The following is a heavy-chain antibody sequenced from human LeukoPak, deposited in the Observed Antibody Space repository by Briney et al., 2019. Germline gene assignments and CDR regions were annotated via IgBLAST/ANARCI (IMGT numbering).Heavy chain of an antibody. J-gene: IGHJ4*02. Sequence: GGSLRLSCAASGFTFSSYWMHWVRQAPGKGLVWVSRIKSDGSSASYADSVKGRFTISRDNAKNTLYLQMNSLRAEDTAVYYCARVLTDWGQGTLVTVSS. CDR2: IKSDGSSA. CDR3: ARVLTD. CDR1: GFTFSSYW. V-gene: IGHV3-74*01.